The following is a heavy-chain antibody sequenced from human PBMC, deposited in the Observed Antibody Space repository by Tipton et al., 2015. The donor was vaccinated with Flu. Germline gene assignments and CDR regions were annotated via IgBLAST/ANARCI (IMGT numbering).Heavy chain of an antibody. CDR1: GFKFDDYA. CDR3: AKTPYSGSTFGAFDM. J-gene: IGHJ3*02. D-gene: IGHD1-26*01. V-gene: IGHV3-9*01. Sequence: SLRLSCAASGFKFDDYAMHWVRQAPGKGLEWVSGIRWNSATLGYADSVKGRFTISRDNAKNSLYLQMNSLRAEDTAFYYCAKTPYSGSTFGAFDMWGQGTMVTVSS. CDR2: IRWNSATL.